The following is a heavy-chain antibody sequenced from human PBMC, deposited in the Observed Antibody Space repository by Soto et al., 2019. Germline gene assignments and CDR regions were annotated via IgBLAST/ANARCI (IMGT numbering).Heavy chain of an antibody. D-gene: IGHD6-19*01. V-gene: IGHV1-3*01. CDR2: INAGNGNT. Sequence: QVQLVQSGAEVKKPGASVKVSCKASGYTFTSYAMHWVRQAPGQRLEWMGWINAGNGNTKYSQKFQGRVTITRDKSASTAYMELSSLSSEDTAVYYCARQLSRRDSCGAYWGQGTLVTVSS. CDR1: GYTFTSYA. J-gene: IGHJ4*02. CDR3: ARQLSRRDSCGAY.